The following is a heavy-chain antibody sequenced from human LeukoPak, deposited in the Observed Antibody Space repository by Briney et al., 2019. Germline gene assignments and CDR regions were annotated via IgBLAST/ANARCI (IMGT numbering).Heavy chain of an antibody. CDR2: IYYSGTT. Sequence: SETLSLTCTVSGGSISSYYWSWIRQPPGKGLEWIGYIYYSGTTNYNPSLKSRVTISVDTSKNQFSLNLISVTTADTALYYCARYASGSYYWFDPWGQGTLVTVSS. J-gene: IGHJ5*02. CDR1: GGSISSYY. D-gene: IGHD3-10*01. CDR3: ARYASGSYYWFDP. V-gene: IGHV4-59*08.